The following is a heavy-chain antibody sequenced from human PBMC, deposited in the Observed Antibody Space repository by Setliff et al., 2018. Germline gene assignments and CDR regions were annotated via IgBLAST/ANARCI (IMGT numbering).Heavy chain of an antibody. CDR3: ARDNVDTAMGLSYYYYYYMDV. D-gene: IGHD5-18*01. CDR2: INHSGST. V-gene: IGHV4-39*07. CDR1: GGSISSSSYY. J-gene: IGHJ6*03. Sequence: SETLSLTCTVSGGSISSSSYYWGWIRQPPGKGLEWIGEINHSGSTNYNPSLKSRVTISVDKSKNQFSLKLSSVTAADTAVYYCARDNVDTAMGLSYYYYYYMDVWGKGTTVTVSS.